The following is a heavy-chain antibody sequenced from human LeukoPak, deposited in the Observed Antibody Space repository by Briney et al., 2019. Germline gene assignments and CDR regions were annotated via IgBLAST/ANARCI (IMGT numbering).Heavy chain of an antibody. CDR1: GFTFSSYS. J-gene: IGHJ3*02. D-gene: IGHD1-26*01. CDR2: ISSSSSYI. V-gene: IGHV3-21*01. CDR3: ARVKVGPKGRAFDI. Sequence: GGSLRLSCAASGFTFSSYSMNWVRQAPGKGLEWVSSISSSSSYIYYTDSVKGRFTISRDNAKNSLYLQMNSLRAEDTAVYYCARVKVGPKGRAFDIWGQGTMVTVSS.